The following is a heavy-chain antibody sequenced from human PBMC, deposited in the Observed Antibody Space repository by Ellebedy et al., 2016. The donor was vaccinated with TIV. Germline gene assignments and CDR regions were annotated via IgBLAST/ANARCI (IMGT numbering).Heavy chain of an antibody. CDR2: IYHTGKS. Sequence: SETLSLTCTVSGYSITADYFWGWIRQPPGKGLEWIGSIYHTGKSYFQPSLKSRVSISIDTSKNQFSLRLSSVSAADTAVYYCARDGEVGGISSHGMDVWGQGTTVTVSS. V-gene: IGHV4-38-2*02. CDR3: ARDGEVGGISSHGMDV. D-gene: IGHD1-26*01. J-gene: IGHJ6*02. CDR1: GYSITADYF.